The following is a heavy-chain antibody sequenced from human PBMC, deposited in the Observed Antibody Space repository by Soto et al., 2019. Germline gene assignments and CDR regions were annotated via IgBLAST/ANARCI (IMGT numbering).Heavy chain of an antibody. CDR1: GYTFTSYG. CDR3: AGNNPLMTPDY. V-gene: IGHV1-18*01. J-gene: IGHJ4*02. D-gene: IGHD3-16*01. Sequence: ASVKVSCKASGYTFTSYGITWVRQAPGQGLEWMGWISTYNGNTNSAQNLQGRVTMTTDTSTSTAYMELRSLRSDDTAVYYCAGNNPLMTPDYWGQGTLVTVSS. CDR2: ISTYNGNT.